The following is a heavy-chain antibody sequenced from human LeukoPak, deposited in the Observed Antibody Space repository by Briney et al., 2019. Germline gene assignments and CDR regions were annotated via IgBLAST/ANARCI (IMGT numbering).Heavy chain of an antibody. CDR3: ARGSNSAFDI. Sequence: SQNLSLTCAISGDSVSRKAVAWNWIRQSPSRGLELLGRAHSGSNDYAVSVKGRITINADTSKNQFSLQLNSVTPEDTAVYYCARGSNSAFDIWGLGTTVTVSS. D-gene: IGHD2-8*01. CDR1: GDSVSRKAVA. J-gene: IGHJ3*02. CDR2: AHSGSN. V-gene: IGHV6-1*01.